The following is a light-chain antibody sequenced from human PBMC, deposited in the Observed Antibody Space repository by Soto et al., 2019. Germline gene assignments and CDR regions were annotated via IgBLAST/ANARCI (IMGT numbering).Light chain of an antibody. J-gene: IGKJ1*01. CDR3: QQYGSPGT. CDR1: QSVSSY. V-gene: IGKV3-11*01. Sequence: DIVLTQSPATLSLSPGERATLSCRASQSVSSYLAWYQQKPGQAPRLLIYDASNRATGIPARFSGSGSGTDFTLTISSLEPEDFAVYYCQQYGSPGTFGQGTKVDIK. CDR2: DAS.